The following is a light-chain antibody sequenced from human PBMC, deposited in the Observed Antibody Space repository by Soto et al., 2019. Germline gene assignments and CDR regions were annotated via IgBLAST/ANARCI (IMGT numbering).Light chain of an antibody. V-gene: IGLV6-57*01. J-gene: IGLJ3*02. CDR2: EDN. CDR1: SGSIASNY. CDR3: QSYDSSSWV. Sequence: NFMLTQPHSVSESPGKTVTISCTRSSGSIASNYFQWYQQQPGSSPTTVIYEDNPRPSGVPDRISGSIDSSSNSASLTISGLKTEDEADYYCQSYDSSSWVFGGGTKLTVL.